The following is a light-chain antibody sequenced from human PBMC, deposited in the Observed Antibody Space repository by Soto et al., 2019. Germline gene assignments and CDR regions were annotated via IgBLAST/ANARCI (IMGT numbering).Light chain of an antibody. CDR1: QNIRSY. CDR2: ATS. J-gene: IGKJ1*01. CDR3: QQGYTTRWT. Sequence: DIPMTQSPPSLSASVGDRVTITCRASQNIRSYLNWYQQIPGKAPNLLIYATSILQTGVPSRFSGSGTGTDFTLTINGLLPEDFATYYCQQGYTTRWTFGQGTKVEIK. V-gene: IGKV1-39*01.